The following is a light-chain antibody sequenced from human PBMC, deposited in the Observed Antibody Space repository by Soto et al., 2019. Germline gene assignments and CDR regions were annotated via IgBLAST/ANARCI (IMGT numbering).Light chain of an antibody. CDR2: GAS. CDR1: QSVSSN. CDR3: QQYNNCPPT. J-gene: IGKJ1*01. Sequence: EIVMTQSPATLSVSPGERATLSCRASQSVSSNLAWYQQKPGQAPRLLIYGASTRATGIPARFSGSGSGTEFTLTISSLQSEDFPVYYYQQYNNCPPTFGQGTKVEIK. V-gene: IGKV3-15*01.